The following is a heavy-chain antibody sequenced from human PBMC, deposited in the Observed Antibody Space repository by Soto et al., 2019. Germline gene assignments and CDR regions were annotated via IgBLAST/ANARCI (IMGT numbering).Heavy chain of an antibody. J-gene: IGHJ4*02. D-gene: IGHD3-10*01. CDR1: GFSLTTVGVG. V-gene: IGHV2-5*02. CDR3: AHRPSGFGELLSRPFDH. Sequence: QITLKESGPTLVKPTQTLTLTCSFSGFSLTTVGVGVGWIRQPPGKALEWLALIYWDDDKYYSPSLKSRLNITKATSKNHVVLTMANRDPVDTATYYCAHRPSGFGELLSRPFDHWGQGARVTVSS. CDR2: IYWDDDK.